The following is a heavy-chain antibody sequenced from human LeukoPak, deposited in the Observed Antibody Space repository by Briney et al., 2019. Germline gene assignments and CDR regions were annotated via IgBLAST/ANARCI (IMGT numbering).Heavy chain of an antibody. CDR1: GFTFSSYG. CDR2: ISGSGDST. Sequence: GGSLRLSCAASGFTFSSYGMGWVRQAPGKGLEWVSAISGSGDSTYYADSVKGRFTISRDNAKNSLYLQMNSLRAEDTAVYYCAELGITMIGGVWGKGTTVTISS. V-gene: IGHV3-23*01. CDR3: AELGITMIGGV. D-gene: IGHD3-10*02. J-gene: IGHJ6*04.